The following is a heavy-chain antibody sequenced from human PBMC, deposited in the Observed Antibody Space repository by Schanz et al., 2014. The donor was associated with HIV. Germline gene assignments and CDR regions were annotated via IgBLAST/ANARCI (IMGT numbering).Heavy chain of an antibody. CDR1: GFRFSWDW. CDR2: IKEDGSVI. J-gene: IGHJ4*02. CDR3: ARDVGAGANDY. Sequence: EVVLVESGGGLVQPGGSLRLSCAASGFRFSWDWMTWVRQAPGMGLEWVANIKEDGSVINYVDSVKGRFTISRDNVKNSLFLQMNSLRAEDTAMYYCARDVGAGANDYWGQGTLVTVSS. V-gene: IGHV3-7*01. D-gene: IGHD1-26*01.